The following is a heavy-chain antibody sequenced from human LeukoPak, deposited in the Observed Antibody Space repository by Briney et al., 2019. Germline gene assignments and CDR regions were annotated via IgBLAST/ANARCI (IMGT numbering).Heavy chain of an antibody. CDR3: ARQLSGWYDADPY. CDR2: IKEDGSRN. V-gene: IGHV3-7*05. CDR1: GFTFSNYW. D-gene: IGHD6-19*01. Sequence: GGSLRLSCAASGFTFSNYWMSWVRQAPGKGLEWVANIKEDGSRNHYVDSVKGRFTISRDNAKGSLYLQMNSLRAEDTAVNYCARQLSGWYDADPYWGQGTLVTVSS. J-gene: IGHJ4*02.